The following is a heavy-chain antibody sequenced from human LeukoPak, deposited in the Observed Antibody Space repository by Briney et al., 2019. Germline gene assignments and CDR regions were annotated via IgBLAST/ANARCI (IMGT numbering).Heavy chain of an antibody. J-gene: IGHJ6*02. CDR3: ARLPYHCSAGTCGLMVGVDV. CDR1: GGSISSSNW. CDR2: IYHSGST. V-gene: IGHV4-4*02. D-gene: IGHD2-15*01. Sequence: PSGTLSLTCAVSGGSISSSNWWSWVRQPPGKGLEWIGEIYHSGSTNYSPSLKSRVTISVDKSENQFSLKLSSVTAADTAVYYCARLPYHCSAGTCGLMVGVDVWGQGTTVSVSS.